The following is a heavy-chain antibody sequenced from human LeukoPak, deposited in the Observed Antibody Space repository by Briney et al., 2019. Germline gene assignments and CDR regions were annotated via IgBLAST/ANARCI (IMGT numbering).Heavy chain of an antibody. Sequence: SETLSLTCTVSGGSISSYYWSWIRQPPGKGLEWIGRIYTSGGTNYNPSLKSRVTISVDTSKSQFSLKLSSVTAADTAVYYCARKGKLGDAFDIWGQGTMVTVSS. CDR3: ARKGKLGDAFDI. CDR2: IYTSGGT. D-gene: IGHD3-16*01. V-gene: IGHV4-4*08. J-gene: IGHJ3*02. CDR1: GGSISSYY.